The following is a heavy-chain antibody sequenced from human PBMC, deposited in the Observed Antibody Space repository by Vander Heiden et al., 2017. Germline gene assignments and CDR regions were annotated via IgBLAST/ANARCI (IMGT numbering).Heavy chain of an antibody. CDR3: AKDGEKSGYGSGSYANY. CDR2: ISGSGGST. Sequence: EVQLLESGGGLVQPGGSLRLSCAASGFTFSSYAMSWVRQAPGKGLEWVSAISGSGGSTYYADSVKGRFTISRDNSKNTLYLQMNSLRAEDTAVYYCAKDGEKSGYGSGSYANYWGQGTLVTVSS. V-gene: IGHV3-23*01. J-gene: IGHJ4*02. CDR1: GFTFSSYA. D-gene: IGHD3-10*01.